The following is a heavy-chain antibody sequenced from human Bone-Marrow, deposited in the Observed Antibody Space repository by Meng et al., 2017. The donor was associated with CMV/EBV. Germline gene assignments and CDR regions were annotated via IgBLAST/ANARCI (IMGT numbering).Heavy chain of an antibody. CDR2: ISAYNGNT. CDR1: GYTFTSYG. J-gene: IGHJ5*02. Sequence: ASVKVSCKASGYTFTSYGISWVRQAPGQGLEWMGWISAYNGNTNYAQKFQGRVTMTTDTSKSTAYMELGSLRSDDTAVYYCARAASGGWYSSWGQGKLVTVSS. D-gene: IGHD6-19*01. CDR3: ARAASGGWYSS. V-gene: IGHV1-18*01.